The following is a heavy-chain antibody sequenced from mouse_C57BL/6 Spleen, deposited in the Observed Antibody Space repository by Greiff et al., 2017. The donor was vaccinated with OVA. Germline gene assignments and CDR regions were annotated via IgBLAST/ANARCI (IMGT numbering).Heavy chain of an antibody. V-gene: IGHV3-6*01. D-gene: IGHD2-4*01. CDR2: ISYDGSN. J-gene: IGHJ3*01. Sequence: EVQLQESGPGLVKPSQSLSLTCSVTGYSITSGYYWNWIRQFPGNKLEWMGYISYDGSNNSNPSLQNRISITRDTSKNQFFLKLNSVTTEDTATYYCAREGIYYDYDVWFAYWGKGTLVTVSA. CDR3: AREGIYYDYDVWFAY. CDR1: GYSITSGYY.